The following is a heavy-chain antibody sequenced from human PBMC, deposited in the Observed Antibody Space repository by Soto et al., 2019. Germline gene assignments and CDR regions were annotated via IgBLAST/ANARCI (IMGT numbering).Heavy chain of an antibody. CDR2: ILFDGSDN. Sequence: PGGSLRLSCAASVFSFNNYGMHWVRQAPGKGLEWVAVILFDGSDNWYADSVKGRFTISRDNSKNTLYLRMNSLTAEDTAVYYCVKDMGYCSGGSCYWGAYFYYYMDVWGKGTTVTVSS. D-gene: IGHD2-15*01. J-gene: IGHJ6*03. CDR3: VKDMGYCSGGSCYWGAYFYYYMDV. V-gene: IGHV3-30*18. CDR1: VFSFNNYG.